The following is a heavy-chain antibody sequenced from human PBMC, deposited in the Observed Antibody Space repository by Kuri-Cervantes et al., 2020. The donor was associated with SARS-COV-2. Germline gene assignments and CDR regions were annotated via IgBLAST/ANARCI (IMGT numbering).Heavy chain of an antibody. J-gene: IGHJ6*03. CDR2: INAGNGNT. CDR1: GGTFSSYA. V-gene: IGHV1-3*01. Sequence: ASVKVSCKASGGTFSSYAISWVRQAPGQRLEWMGWINAGNGNTKHSQKFQGRVTITRDTSASTAYMELSSLRSEDTAVYYCARGGLGITIFGVVTNSNYYYYMDVWGKGTTVTVSS. CDR3: ARGGLGITIFGVVTNSNYYYYMDV. D-gene: IGHD3-3*01.